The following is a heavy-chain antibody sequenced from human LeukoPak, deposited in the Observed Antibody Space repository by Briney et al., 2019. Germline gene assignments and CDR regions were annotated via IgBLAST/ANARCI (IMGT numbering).Heavy chain of an antibody. V-gene: IGHV4-30-2*01. CDR1: GGSISSGGYS. CDR3: ARAYYYCSGGSCYWPRLVTFDY. Sequence: SETLSLTCAVSGGSISSGGYSWSWIRQPPGKGLEWIGYIYHSGSTNYNPSLKSRVTISVDTSKNQFSLKLSSVTAADTAVYYCARAYYYCSGGSCYWPRLVTFDYWGQGTLVTVSS. J-gene: IGHJ4*02. CDR2: IYHSGST. D-gene: IGHD2-15*01.